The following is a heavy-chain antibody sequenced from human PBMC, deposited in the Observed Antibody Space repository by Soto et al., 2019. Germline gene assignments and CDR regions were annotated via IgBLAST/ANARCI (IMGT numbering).Heavy chain of an antibody. CDR3: ARGGSNDWQVAFDI. CDR1: GGSFSTYY. D-gene: IGHD3-9*01. CDR2: INHSGSN. V-gene: IGHV4-34*01. Sequence: QLQQWGAGLLKPSETLSLTCAVSGGSFSTYYYNWIRQSPGKGLVWIGEINHSGSNNYSPSLKSRVTMSLDTSKNQFSLKLTSVTAADTAVYYCARGGSNDWQVAFDIWGQGTMVTVSS. J-gene: IGHJ3*02.